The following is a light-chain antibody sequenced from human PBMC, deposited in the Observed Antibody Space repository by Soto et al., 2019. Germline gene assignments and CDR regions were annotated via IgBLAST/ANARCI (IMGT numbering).Light chain of an antibody. CDR3: LLSYNGPYV. CDR2: DTT. V-gene: IGLV7-46*01. CDR1: AGAVTNGHY. J-gene: IGLJ1*01. Sequence: QAVVTQEPSLTVSPGGTVTLTCGSSAGAVTNGHYPYWFQQKPGRAPRTLIYDTTNRHSWTPARFSGSLLVGKDALTLSGAQPEDEAEYYCLLSYNGPYVFGTGTKVTVL.